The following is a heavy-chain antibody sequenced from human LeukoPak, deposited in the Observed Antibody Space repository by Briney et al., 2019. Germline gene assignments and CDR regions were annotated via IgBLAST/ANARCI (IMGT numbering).Heavy chain of an antibody. Sequence: GGSLRLSCAASGFTFSSYGMSWVRQAPGKGLEWVSAIGGRDGSTYYADSVKGRFTISRDNSKNTLYLQMNSLRAEDTAVYYCAKGHYYGSGSFDYWGQGTLVTVSS. CDR1: GFTFSSYG. D-gene: IGHD3-10*01. CDR2: IGGRDGST. J-gene: IGHJ4*02. V-gene: IGHV3-23*01. CDR3: AKGHYYGSGSFDY.